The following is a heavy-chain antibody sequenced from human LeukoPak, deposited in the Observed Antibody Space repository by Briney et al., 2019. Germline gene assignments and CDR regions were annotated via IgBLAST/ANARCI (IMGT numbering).Heavy chain of an antibody. CDR1: GFTFTSSA. Sequence: GTSVKASCKASGFTFTSSAVQWVRRPRGQRVEWIGWFVVGSGNINYAQKFQERVTITRDMSTSTAYMELSSLRSEDTAVYYCASDLFSITMVRGVLDYWGQGTLVTVSS. CDR2: FVVGSGNI. J-gene: IGHJ4*02. D-gene: IGHD3-10*01. CDR3: ASDLFSITMVRGVLDY. V-gene: IGHV1-58*01.